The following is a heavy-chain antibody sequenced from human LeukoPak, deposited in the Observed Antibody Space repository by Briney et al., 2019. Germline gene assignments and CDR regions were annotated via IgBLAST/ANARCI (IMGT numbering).Heavy chain of an antibody. CDR2: IYYSGTT. D-gene: IGHD3-10*01. CDR1: GGSISSGSYY. J-gene: IGHJ5*02. CDR3: ARFRGGRAWFDP. Sequence: PSETLSLTCTVSGGSISSGSYYWGWIRQPPGKGLEWIGNIYYSGTTYYSPSLKSRVTISVDTSKIQFSLKLISVTAADTAVYYCARFRGGRAWFDPWGQGTLVTVSS. V-gene: IGHV4-39*01.